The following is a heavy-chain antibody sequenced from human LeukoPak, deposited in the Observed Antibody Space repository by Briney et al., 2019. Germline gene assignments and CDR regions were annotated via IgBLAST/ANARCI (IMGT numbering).Heavy chain of an antibody. CDR2: MNPNSGNT. CDR1: GYTFTSYD. D-gene: IGHD3-3*01. V-gene: IGHV1-8*03. J-gene: IGHJ6*03. CDR3: AIGHYDFWSGYYGYYYYYYMDV. Sequence: ASVKVSCKASGYTFTSYDINWVRQATGQGLEWMGWMNPNSGNTSYAQKFQGRVTITRNTSISTAYMELSSLRSEDTAVYYCAIGHYDFWSGYYGYYYYYYMDVWGKGTTVTVSS.